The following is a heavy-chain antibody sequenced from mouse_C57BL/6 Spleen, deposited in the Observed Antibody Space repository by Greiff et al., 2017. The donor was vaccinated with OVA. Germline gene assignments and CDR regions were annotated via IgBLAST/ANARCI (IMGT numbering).Heavy chain of an antibody. Sequence: EVKLQESGPGLVKPSQSLSLTCSVTGYSITSGYYWNWIRQFPGNKLEWMGYISYDGSNNYNPSLKNRISIPRDTSKNQFFLKLNSVTTEDTATYYCASPFYYGSSFWYFDVWGTGTTVTVSS. CDR2: ISYDGSN. J-gene: IGHJ1*03. CDR3: ASPFYYGSSFWYFDV. D-gene: IGHD1-1*01. V-gene: IGHV3-6*01. CDR1: GYSITSGYY.